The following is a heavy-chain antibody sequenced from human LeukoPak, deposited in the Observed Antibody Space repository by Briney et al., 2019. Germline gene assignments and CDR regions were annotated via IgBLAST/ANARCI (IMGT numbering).Heavy chain of an antibody. J-gene: IGHJ4*02. CDR2: IKPSVGST. Sequence: GASVKVSCKASGYTFTSYAMNWVRQAPGQGLEWMGIIKPSVGSTAFAQKFQGRVTVTRDTSTSTVYMELSSLRSADTAVYYCARDFDTIEGSGSYPSDYWGQGTLVTVSS. CDR3: ARDFDTIEGSGSYPSDY. V-gene: IGHV1-46*01. CDR1: GYTFTSYA. D-gene: IGHD3-10*01.